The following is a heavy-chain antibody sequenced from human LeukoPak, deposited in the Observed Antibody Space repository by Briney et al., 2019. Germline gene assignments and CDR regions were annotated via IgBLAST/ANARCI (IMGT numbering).Heavy chain of an antibody. V-gene: IGHV3-23*01. Sequence: GGSLGLSCAASGFTFSSYAMSWVRQAPGKGLEWVSAISGSGGSTYYADSVKGRFTISRDNSKNTLYLQMNSLRAEDTAVYYCAKVVGYCSGGSCRYNWFDPWGQGTLVTVSS. CDR3: AKVVGYCSGGSCRYNWFDP. CDR1: GFTFSSYA. J-gene: IGHJ5*02. CDR2: ISGSGGST. D-gene: IGHD2-15*01.